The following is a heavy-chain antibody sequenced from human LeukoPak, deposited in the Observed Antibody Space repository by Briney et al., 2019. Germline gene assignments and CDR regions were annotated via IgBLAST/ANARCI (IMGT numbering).Heavy chain of an antibody. Sequence: ASVKVSCKASGYTFTSYGISWVRQAPGQGLEWMGWISAYNGNTNYAQKLQGRVTMTTDTSTSTAYMELRSLRSDDTAVYYCASGYSYGYWWCGMDVWGQGTTVTVSS. V-gene: IGHV1-18*01. CDR1: GYTFTSYG. CDR3: ASGYSYGYWWCGMDV. CDR2: ISAYNGNT. D-gene: IGHD5-18*01. J-gene: IGHJ6*02.